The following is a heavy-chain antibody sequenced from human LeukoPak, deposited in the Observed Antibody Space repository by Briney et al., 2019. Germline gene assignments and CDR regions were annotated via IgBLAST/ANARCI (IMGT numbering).Heavy chain of an antibody. D-gene: IGHD3-10*02. Sequence: GGSLRLSCAASGFTFSSHSMNWVRQAPGKGLEWVSSISTSSSYIYYADSVKGRFTISRDNSKNTLYLQMNSLRAEDTAVYYCAKFFTGEYVRAFDVWGQGTMVTVSS. V-gene: IGHV3-21*01. J-gene: IGHJ3*01. CDR3: AKFFTGEYVRAFDV. CDR2: ISTSSSYI. CDR1: GFTFSSHS.